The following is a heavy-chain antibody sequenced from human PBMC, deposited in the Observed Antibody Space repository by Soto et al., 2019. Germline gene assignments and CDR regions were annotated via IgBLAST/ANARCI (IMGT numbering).Heavy chain of an antibody. J-gene: IGHJ4*02. D-gene: IGHD3-16*01. CDR3: ARGHGAYFDS. CDR1: GYTFTNYY. CDR2: IHPGGGGT. V-gene: IGHV1-46*01. Sequence: QVQLVQSGAEVKKPGASVKVSCKASGYTFTNYYIHWVRQAPGQGLEWMGMIHPGGGGTRYAQKCQGRVTMTRDTSASTVYMEVSSLRSEDTAVYYCARGHGAYFDSWGQGALVTVSS.